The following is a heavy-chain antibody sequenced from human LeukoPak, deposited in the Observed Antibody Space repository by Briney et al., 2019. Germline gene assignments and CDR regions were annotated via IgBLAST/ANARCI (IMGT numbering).Heavy chain of an antibody. CDR3: ARGHDILTGYYYYFDY. Sequence: GGSLGLSCAASGFTFSSYEMNWVRQAPGKGLEWVSYISSSGSTIYYADSVKGRFTISRDNAKNSLYLQMNSLRAEDTAVYYCARGHDILTGYYYYFDYWGQGTLVTVSS. CDR2: ISSSGSTI. D-gene: IGHD3-9*01. CDR1: GFTFSSYE. J-gene: IGHJ4*02. V-gene: IGHV3-48*03.